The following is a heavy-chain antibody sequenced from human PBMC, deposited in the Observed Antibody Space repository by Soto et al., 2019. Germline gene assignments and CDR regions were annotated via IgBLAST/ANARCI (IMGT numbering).Heavy chain of an antibody. CDR1: GGTFSSYA. V-gene: IGHV1-69*13. CDR3: ARDGGYYDSGGPPWFDP. J-gene: IGHJ5*02. CDR2: IIPIFGTA. D-gene: IGHD3-22*01. Sequence: SVKVSCKASGGTFSSYAISWVRQAPGQGLEWMGGIIPIFGTANYAQKFQGRVTITADESTSTAYMELSSLRSEDTAVYYCARDGGYYDSGGPPWFDPGGRGTLVTVSS.